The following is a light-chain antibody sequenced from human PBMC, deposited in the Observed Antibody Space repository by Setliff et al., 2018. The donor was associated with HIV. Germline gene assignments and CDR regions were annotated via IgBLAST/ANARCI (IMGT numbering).Light chain of an antibody. CDR2: EDH. V-gene: IGLV6-57*01. CDR3: QSYDSSAVV. CDR1: SGSIASNY. Sequence: NFMLTQPHSVSESPGKTVTISCARSSGSIASNYVQWYQQRPGSSPTTVIYEDHQRPSGVPDRFSGSIDSSSNSASLTISGLQTEDEADYYCQSYDSSAVVFGGGTQRTVL. J-gene: IGLJ2*01.